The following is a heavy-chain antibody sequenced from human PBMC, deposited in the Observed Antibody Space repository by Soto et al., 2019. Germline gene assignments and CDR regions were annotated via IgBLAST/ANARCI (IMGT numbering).Heavy chain of an antibody. Sequence: VQLVEFGGGVVQPGSSLRLSCAASGFTFKTHAMHWVRQAPGKGLEWMAVIAYDGNEKFYADSVKGRFTISRDNSKNALYLQINTLRNEDTAVYYCGKDVGDYVPYYYGVDVWGQGTTVTVSS. V-gene: IGHV3-30*18. D-gene: IGHD1-26*01. CDR2: IAYDGNEK. J-gene: IGHJ6*02. CDR3: GKDVGDYVPYYYGVDV. CDR1: GFTFKTHA.